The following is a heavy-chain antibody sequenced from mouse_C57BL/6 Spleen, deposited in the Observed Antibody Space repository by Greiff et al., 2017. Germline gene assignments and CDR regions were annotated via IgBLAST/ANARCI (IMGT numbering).Heavy chain of an antibody. D-gene: IGHD1-1*01. J-gene: IGHJ4*01. Sequence: QVQLQQPGAELVKPGASVKLSCKASGYTFTSYWMHWVKQRPGQGLEWIGMIHPNSGSTNYNEKFKSKATLTVDKSSSTAYMQHSSLTSEDSAVYYCARREYYYGSYAMDYWGQGTSVTVSS. CDR3: ARREYYYGSYAMDY. CDR2: IHPNSGST. V-gene: IGHV1-64*01. CDR1: GYTFTSYW.